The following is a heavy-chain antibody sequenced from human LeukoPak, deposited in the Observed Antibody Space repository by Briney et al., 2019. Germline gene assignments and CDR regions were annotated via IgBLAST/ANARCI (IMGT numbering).Heavy chain of an antibody. V-gene: IGHV1-69*04. CDR2: IIPILGIA. CDR3: TIIPNVILFTHYFEY. CDR1: GGTFSSYA. Sequence: ASVKVSCKASGGTFSSYAISWVRQAPGQGLEWMGRIIPILGIANYAQKFQGRVTITADEPTRIAYVELTYVRSDDTAVYYCTIIPNVILFTHYFEYWGQGTLVTVSS. J-gene: IGHJ4*02. D-gene: IGHD2-21*01.